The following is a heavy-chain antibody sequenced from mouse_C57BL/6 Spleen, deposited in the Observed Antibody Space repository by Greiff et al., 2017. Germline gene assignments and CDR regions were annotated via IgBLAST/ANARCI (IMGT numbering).Heavy chain of an antibody. D-gene: IGHD1-1*01. CDR1: GYAFSSSW. V-gene: IGHV1-82*01. Sequence: VQLQQSGPELVKPGASVKISCKASGYAFSSSWMNWVKQRPGKGLEWIGRIYPGDGDTNYNGKFKGKATLTADKSSSTAYMQLRSLTSEDSAVYFCARAPIYYGSSYYSVYWGEGTTLTVSS. CDR3: ARAPIYYGSSYYSVY. CDR2: IYPGDGDT. J-gene: IGHJ2*01.